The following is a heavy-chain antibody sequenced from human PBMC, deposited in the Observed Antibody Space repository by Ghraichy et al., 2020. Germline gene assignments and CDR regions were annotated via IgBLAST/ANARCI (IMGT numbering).Heavy chain of an antibody. V-gene: IGHV4-61*01. CDR2: IYYSGTI. J-gene: IGHJ4*02. CDR3: ARARWWWQFDD. CDR1: GGSVSSSISY. D-gene: IGHD2-8*02. Sequence: SETLSLTCTVSGGSVSSSISYLSWIRQPPGKGLEWIGYIYYSGTINYNPSLKSRVTMSVDTSKNQCSLKLNSVTAADTAVYSCARARWWWQFDDWGQGTLVTVSS.